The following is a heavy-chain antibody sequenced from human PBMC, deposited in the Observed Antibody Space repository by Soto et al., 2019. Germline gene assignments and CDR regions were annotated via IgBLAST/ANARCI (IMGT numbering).Heavy chain of an antibody. CDR3: ARSSRSYFDF. Sequence: SETLSLTITVSGGSISKSGYFWSWIRQHPGKGLEWIGYIYDSGSTYYNPSLKSRVSLSVDTSKNQFSLNLTSVTAADTAMYYGARSSRSYFDFWGQGTLVTVSS. CDR2: IYDSGST. CDR1: GGSISKSGYF. V-gene: IGHV4-31*03. J-gene: IGHJ4*02.